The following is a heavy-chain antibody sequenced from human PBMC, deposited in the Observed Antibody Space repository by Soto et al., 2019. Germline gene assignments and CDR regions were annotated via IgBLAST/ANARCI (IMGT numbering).Heavy chain of an antibody. V-gene: IGHV4-59*01. CDR2: IYYSGST. J-gene: IGHJ5*02. CDR1: GGSISSYY. CDR3: ARRDSRSLYNWFDP. D-gene: IGHD6-6*01. Sequence: QSLTCTVSGGSISSYYWSWIRQPPGKGLEWIGYIYYSGSTNYNPSLKSRVTISVDTSKNQFSLKLSSVTAADTAVYYCARRDSRSLYNWFDPWGQGTLVTVSS.